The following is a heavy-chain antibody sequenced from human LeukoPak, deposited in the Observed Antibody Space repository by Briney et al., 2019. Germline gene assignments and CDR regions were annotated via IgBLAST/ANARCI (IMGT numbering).Heavy chain of an antibody. CDR2: ISGSDGST. J-gene: IGHJ6*03. V-gene: IGHV3-23*01. CDR1: GFTFSSYA. Sequence: GSPSLCCTASGFTFSSYAMSCLRQAQGKRMKWVSAISGSDGSTYYADSVKGRFTISRDNSKNTLYLQMNSLRAEDTAVYYCAKDQLAYYYYYMDVWGKGTTVTVSS. CDR3: AKDQLAYYYYYMDV. D-gene: IGHD5-24*01.